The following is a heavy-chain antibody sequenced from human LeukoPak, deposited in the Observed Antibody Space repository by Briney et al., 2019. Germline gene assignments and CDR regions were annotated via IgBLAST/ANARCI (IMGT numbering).Heavy chain of an antibody. CDR1: GYPFTSYY. Sequence: GASVKVSCKASGYPFTSYYIYWVRQAPGHGLEWMGVINPNGGAISYAQQFQGRVTMTRDTSTSTAYMELSSLRSDDTAVYYCARRVSDGYTYSVDYWGQGTLVTVSS. J-gene: IGHJ4*02. D-gene: IGHD5-24*01. CDR2: INPNGGAI. CDR3: ARRVSDGYTYSVDY. V-gene: IGHV1-46*01.